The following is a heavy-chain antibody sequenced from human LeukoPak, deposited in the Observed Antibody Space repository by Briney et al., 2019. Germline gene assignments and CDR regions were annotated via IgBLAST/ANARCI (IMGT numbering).Heavy chain of an antibody. CDR3: ARTVRSFSYYYYMDV. Sequence: SETLSLTCAVYGGSFSGYYWSWIRQPPGKGLEWIGEINHSGSTNYNPSLKSRVTISVDTSKNQFSLKLSSVTAADTAVYYCARTVRSFSYYYYMDVWGKGTTVTVSS. D-gene: IGHD4-11*01. CDR2: INHSGST. CDR1: GGSFSGYY. J-gene: IGHJ6*03. V-gene: IGHV4-34*01.